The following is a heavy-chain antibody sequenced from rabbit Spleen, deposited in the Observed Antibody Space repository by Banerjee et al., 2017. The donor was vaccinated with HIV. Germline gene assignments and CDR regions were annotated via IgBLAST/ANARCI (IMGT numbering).Heavy chain of an antibody. CDR3: ARDLAGAIGWNFGL. D-gene: IGHD4-1*01. Sequence: QSLEESGGDLVKPGASLTLTCTASGFSFSSTYWICWVRQAPGKGLQWIACINTYTGKPVYATWAKGRFTISRTSSTTVTLQMTSLTAADTATYFCARDLAGAIGWNFGLWGQGTLVTVS. CDR1: GFSFSSTYW. V-gene: IGHV1S40*01. CDR2: INTYTGKP. J-gene: IGHJ4*01.